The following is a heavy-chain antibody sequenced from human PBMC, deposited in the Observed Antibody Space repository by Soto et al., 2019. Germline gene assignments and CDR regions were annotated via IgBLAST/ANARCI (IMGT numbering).Heavy chain of an antibody. J-gene: IGHJ6*02. CDR3: ARMDGDYNFYGLDV. D-gene: IGHD4-17*01. V-gene: IGHV2-26*01. CDR2: FFSDAER. Sequence: QVTLKESGPVLVKPTETLTLTCSVSGFSLTNGRMGVSWIRQPPGKALEWLAHFFSDAERSYSTSIQSRLNMYKDSSGSQVVLTMTNMAPADTATYFCARMDGDYNFYGLDVWGHGIAVTVSS. CDR1: GFSLTNGRMG.